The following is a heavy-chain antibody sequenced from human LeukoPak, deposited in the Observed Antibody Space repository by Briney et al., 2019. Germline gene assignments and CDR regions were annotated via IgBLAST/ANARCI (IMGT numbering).Heavy chain of an antibody. Sequence: SETLSLTCTVSGGSISSSYWSWIRQPAGKGLEWIGRIDTSGSTNYNPSLKSRVTMSADTSKNQFSLKLSSVTAADTAVYYCARVFAAGTPPFHIWGQGTMVTVSS. CDR2: IDTSGST. CDR3: ARVFAAGTPPFHI. V-gene: IGHV4-4*07. J-gene: IGHJ3*02. CDR1: GGSISSSY. D-gene: IGHD6-19*01.